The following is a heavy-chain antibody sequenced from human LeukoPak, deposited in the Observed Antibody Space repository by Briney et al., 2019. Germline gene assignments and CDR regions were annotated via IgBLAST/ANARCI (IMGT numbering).Heavy chain of an antibody. CDR1: GYTFTGYY. CDR3: AREIAACLFGFDP. J-gene: IGHJ5*02. V-gene: IGHV1-2*02. Sequence: ASVKVSCKASGYTFTGYYMHWVRQAPGQGLEWMGWINPNSGGTNYAQKFQGRVTMTRDTSISTAYMELSRLRSDDTAVYYCAREIAACLFGFDPWGQGTLVTVSS. CDR2: INPNSGGT. D-gene: IGHD6-6*01.